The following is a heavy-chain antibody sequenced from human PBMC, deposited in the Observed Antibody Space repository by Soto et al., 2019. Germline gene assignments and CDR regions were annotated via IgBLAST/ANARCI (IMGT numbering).Heavy chain of an antibody. CDR2: IYGGGTT. CDR3: VQTTGWPGFDF. D-gene: IGHD6-19*01. CDR1: GFAVSSKY. J-gene: IGHJ4*02. Sequence: EVRLVESGGGLIQPGGSLRLSCAASGFAVSSKYMTWVRQAQGKGLEWVSVIYGGGTTYYADSVKGRFTISRDTSKNTLYLQMNSLRAEDTAVYYCVQTTGWPGFDFWGQGTLVTVSS. V-gene: IGHV3-53*01.